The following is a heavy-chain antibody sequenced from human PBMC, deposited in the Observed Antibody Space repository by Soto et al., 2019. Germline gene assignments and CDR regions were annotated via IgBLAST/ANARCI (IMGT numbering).Heavy chain of an antibody. D-gene: IGHD5-12*01. V-gene: IGHV1-69*05. Sequence: QVQLVQSGAEVKKPGSSVKVSCKASGGTFSSYAISWVRQAPGQGLEWMGGIIPIFGTANYAQKFQGRVTITTDEATSTAYMELSGLTSVYSSVYDRARADGYGNVALWGQGTLVTASS. CDR2: IIPIFGTA. CDR1: GGTFSSYA. CDR3: ARADGYGNVAL. J-gene: IGHJ4*02.